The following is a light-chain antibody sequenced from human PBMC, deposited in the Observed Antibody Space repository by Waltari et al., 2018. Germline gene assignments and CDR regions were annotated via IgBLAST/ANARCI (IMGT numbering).Light chain of an antibody. J-gene: IGLJ2*01. CDR2: GNS. V-gene: IGLV1-40*01. Sequence: QSVLTQPPSVSGAPGQRVTIPCPGSSSNIGAGYDVNWYQQLPGKVPKLPIYGNSNRPSGVPDRISGSKSGTSASLAITGLQAEDEADYYCQSYDSSLGGSVFGGGTKLTVL. CDR3: QSYDSSLGGSV. CDR1: SSNIGAGYD.